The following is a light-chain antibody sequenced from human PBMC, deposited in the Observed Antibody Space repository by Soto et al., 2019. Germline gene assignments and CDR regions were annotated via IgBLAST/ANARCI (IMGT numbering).Light chain of an antibody. CDR2: AAS. CDR1: QGISNW. V-gene: IGKV1-12*01. Sequence: DIQMTQSPSSVSASVGDRVTITCRASQGISNWLAWYQQKPGKAPNLLIFAASSLQSGVPSRFSGSGSGTDFALTISDLQPEDFSTYYCQQANSFPPTFGQGTKLEIK. CDR3: QQANSFPPT. J-gene: IGKJ2*01.